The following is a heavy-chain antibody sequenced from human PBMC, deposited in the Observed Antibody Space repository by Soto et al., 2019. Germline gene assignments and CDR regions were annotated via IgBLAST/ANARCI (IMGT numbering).Heavy chain of an antibody. J-gene: IGHJ5*02. Sequence: SETLSLTCAVYGGSFSGYYWSWIRQPPGKGLEWIGEINHSGSTNYNPSLKSRVTISVDTSKNQFSLKLGSVTAADTAVYYCARAEAYYDFWSGYYYWFDPWGQGTLVTVSS. CDR3: ARAEAYYDFWSGYYYWFDP. CDR1: GGSFSGYY. D-gene: IGHD3-3*01. V-gene: IGHV4-34*01. CDR2: INHSGST.